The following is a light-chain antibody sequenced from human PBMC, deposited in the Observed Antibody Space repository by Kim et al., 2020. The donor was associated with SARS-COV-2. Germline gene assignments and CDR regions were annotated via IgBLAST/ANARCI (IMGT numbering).Light chain of an antibody. Sequence: EIVLTQSPGTLSLSPGERATLSCRASQSVSSIYLAWYQQKPGQAPRLLIYGASNRATGIPDRFSGSGSGTDFTLTISRLEAEDFAVYYCQKGGSFGGGTKVDIK. CDR2: GAS. J-gene: IGKJ4*01. CDR3: QKGGS. CDR1: QSVSSIY. V-gene: IGKV3-20*01.